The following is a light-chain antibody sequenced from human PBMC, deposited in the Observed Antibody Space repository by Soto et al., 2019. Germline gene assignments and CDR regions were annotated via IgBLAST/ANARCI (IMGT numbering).Light chain of an antibody. CDR1: QTVIKSSDNKHC. V-gene: IGKV4-1*01. CDR3: QQFYSSPPMFT. J-gene: IGKJ2*01. CDR2: GAS. Sequence: DIVMTQSPDSLAVSLGARATINCKSSQTVIKSSDNKHCLAWFQQKPGQPPKLLIYGASTRESGVPDRFSGCGSGTDFTLTISSLQAEDVAVYYCQQFYSSPPMFTFGQGTKLEIK.